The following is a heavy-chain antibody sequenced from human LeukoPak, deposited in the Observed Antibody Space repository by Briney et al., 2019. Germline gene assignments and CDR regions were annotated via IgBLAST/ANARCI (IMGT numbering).Heavy chain of an antibody. CDR2: MSNSGST. Sequence: PSETLSLTCSVSGGSISSFYWNWIRQPPGKGLEWIGYMSNSGSTNYNPSLKSRLTISVDTSKNHLSLRLSSVTAADTAVYYCARGNYDDSYAYGGDFDSWGQGTLVTVSS. V-gene: IGHV4-59*01. CDR3: ARGNYDDSYAYGGDFDS. CDR1: GGSISSFY. D-gene: IGHD3-16*01. J-gene: IGHJ4*02.